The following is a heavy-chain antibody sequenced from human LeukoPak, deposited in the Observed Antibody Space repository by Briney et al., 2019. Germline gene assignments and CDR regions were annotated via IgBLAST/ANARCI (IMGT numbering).Heavy chain of an antibody. Sequence: ASVKVSCKVSGYTFTDYYMHWVQQAPGKWLDWMGLVDPEDGETIYAEKFQGRVTITEDTSTDTAYMELSSLRSEDTAVYYCATDLEIAAAGNFDYWGQGTLVTVSS. CDR2: VDPEDGET. V-gene: IGHV1-69-2*01. J-gene: IGHJ4*02. CDR3: ATDLEIAAAGNFDY. CDR1: GYTFTDYY. D-gene: IGHD6-13*01.